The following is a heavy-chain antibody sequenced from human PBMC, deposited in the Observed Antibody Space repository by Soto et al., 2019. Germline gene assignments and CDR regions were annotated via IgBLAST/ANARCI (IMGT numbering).Heavy chain of an antibody. CDR2: IWFDGSKK. D-gene: IGHD1-26*01. Sequence: PGGSLRLSCAASGFTFSSYGMHWVRQAPGKGLEWVSVIWFDGSKKYYADSVKGRFTISRDDSKSTLYLEMNTLRAEDTAVYFCVRDVGVVGTEFDCWGQGTLVTVSS. J-gene: IGHJ4*02. CDR3: VRDVGVVGTEFDC. CDR1: GFTFSSYG. V-gene: IGHV3-33*08.